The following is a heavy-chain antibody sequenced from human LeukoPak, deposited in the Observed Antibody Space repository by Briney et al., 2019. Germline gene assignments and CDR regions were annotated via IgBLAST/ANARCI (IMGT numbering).Heavy chain of an antibody. V-gene: IGHV4-59*01. J-gene: IGHJ6*03. D-gene: IGHD6-13*01. CDR3: ARDKKYSSSYYMDV. CDR2: IYYSGST. Sequence: PSETLSLTCTGSGGSMSSYYWSWLRQPPGKGLEWIGYIYYSGSTNYNPSLKSRVTISVDTSKNQFFLKLSSVTAADTAVYYCARDKKYSSSYYMDVWGKGTTVTVSS. CDR1: GGSMSSYY.